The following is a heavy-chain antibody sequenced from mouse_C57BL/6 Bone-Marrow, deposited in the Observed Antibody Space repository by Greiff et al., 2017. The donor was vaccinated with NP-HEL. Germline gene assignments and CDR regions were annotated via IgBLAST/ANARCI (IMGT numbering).Heavy chain of an antibody. D-gene: IGHD2-4*01. CDR1: GYAFSSSW. V-gene: IGHV1-82*01. Sequence: QVQLKQSGPELVKPGASVKISCKASGYAFSSSWMNWVKQRPGKGLEWIGRIYPGDGDTNYNGTFKGKATLTADKSSSTAYMQLSSLTSEDSAVYFFARPLIYYDYDAWFAYWGQGTLVTVSA. CDR3: ARPLIYYDYDAWFAY. CDR2: IYPGDGDT. J-gene: IGHJ3*01.